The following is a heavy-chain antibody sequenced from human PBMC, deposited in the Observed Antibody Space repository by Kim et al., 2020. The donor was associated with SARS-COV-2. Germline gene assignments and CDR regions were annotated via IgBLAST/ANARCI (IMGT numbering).Heavy chain of an antibody. D-gene: IGHD6-19*01. CDR2: INSDGSST. CDR1: GFTFSSYW. CDR3: ARGPAGTSGAFDI. Sequence: GGSLRLSCAASGFTFSSYWMHWVRQAPGKGLVWVSRINSDGSSTSYADSVKGRFTISRDNAKNTLYLQMNSLRAEDTAVYYCARGPAGTSGAFDIWGQGTMVTVSS. V-gene: IGHV3-74*01. J-gene: IGHJ3*02.